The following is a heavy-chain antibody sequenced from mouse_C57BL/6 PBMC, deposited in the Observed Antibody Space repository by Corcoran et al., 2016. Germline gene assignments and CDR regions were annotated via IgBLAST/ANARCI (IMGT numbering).Heavy chain of an antibody. D-gene: IGHD6-1*01. CDR3: AREAIARGWYFDG. Sequence: EVQLQQSVAELVRPGASVKLSCTASGFNIKHTYMHWVKQRPEQGLEWIGRIDPANGNTKYAPKFQGKATITADTSSNTAYLQLSSLTSEDTAIYYCAREAIARGWYFDGWGTGTTLTVSS. CDR2: IDPANGNT. J-gene: IGHJ1*03. V-gene: IGHV14-3*01. CDR1: GFNIKHTY.